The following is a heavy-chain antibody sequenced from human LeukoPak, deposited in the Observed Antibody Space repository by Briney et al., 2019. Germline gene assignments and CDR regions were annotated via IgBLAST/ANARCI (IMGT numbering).Heavy chain of an antibody. CDR2: IYSGGST. Sequence: GGSLRLSCAASGFTFSSYAMSWVRQAPGKGLEWVSVIYSGGSTYYADPVKGRFTISRDNSKNTLYLQMNSLRAEDTAVYYCARADMVRGVIKAFDIWGQGTMVTVSS. CDR1: GFTFSSYA. J-gene: IGHJ3*02. D-gene: IGHD3-10*01. CDR3: ARADMVRGVIKAFDI. V-gene: IGHV3-53*01.